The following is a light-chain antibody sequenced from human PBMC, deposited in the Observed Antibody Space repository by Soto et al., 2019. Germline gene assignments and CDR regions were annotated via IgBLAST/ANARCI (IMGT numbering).Light chain of an antibody. V-gene: IGLV1-40*01. CDR3: LSFDSSLSVV. J-gene: IGLJ2*01. Sequence: QSVLTQPPSVSGAPGQRVTIFCTGSSSNIGAGYDVHWYQQLPGRAPKLLIYGNTNRPSGVPDRFSGSKSGTSASLAITGLQAEDEADYYCLSFDSSLSVVFGGGTKLNVL. CDR2: GNT. CDR1: SSNIGAGYD.